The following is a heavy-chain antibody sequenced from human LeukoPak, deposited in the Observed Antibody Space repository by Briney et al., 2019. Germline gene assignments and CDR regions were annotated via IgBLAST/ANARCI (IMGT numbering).Heavy chain of an antibody. CDR1: GFTFSSYG. J-gene: IGHJ5*02. D-gene: IGHD6-13*01. Sequence: PGGSLRLSCAASGFTFSSYGMSWVRQAPGKGLEWVSAISGSGGSTYYADSVKGRFTISRDNSKNTLYLQMNSLRAEDTAVYYCAKASSSWYEYNWFDPWGQGTLVTVSS. CDR2: ISGSGGST. V-gene: IGHV3-23*01. CDR3: AKASSSWYEYNWFDP.